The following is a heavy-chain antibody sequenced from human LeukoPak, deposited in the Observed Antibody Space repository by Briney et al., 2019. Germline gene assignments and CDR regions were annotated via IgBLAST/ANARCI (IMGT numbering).Heavy chain of an antibody. V-gene: IGHV1-2*02. CDR1: GYTFTGYY. CDR3: ARVRSVVVTAIVGYYFDY. CDR2: INPNSGGT. J-gene: IGHJ4*02. Sequence: ASVTVSCKASGYTFTGYYMHWVRQAPGQGLEWMGWINPNSGGTNYAQKFQGRVTMTRDTSISTAYMELSRLRSDDTAVYYCARVRSVVVTAIVGYYFDYWGQGTLVTVSS. D-gene: IGHD2-21*02.